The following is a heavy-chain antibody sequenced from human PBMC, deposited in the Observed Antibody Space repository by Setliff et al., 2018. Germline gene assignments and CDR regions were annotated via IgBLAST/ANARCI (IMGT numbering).Heavy chain of an antibody. CDR1: GGSISSGGYY. CDR3: ARGRAGHSGH. Sequence: SETLSLTCTVSGGSISSGGYYWSWIRQHPGKGLEWIGYIYYSGSTSYYNPSLKSRVTVSVDTSKNQFSLKLSSVTAADTAVYYCARGRAGHSGHWGQGTLVTVSS. D-gene: IGHD6-19*01. J-gene: IGHJ4*02. CDR2: IYYSGSTS. V-gene: IGHV4-31*03.